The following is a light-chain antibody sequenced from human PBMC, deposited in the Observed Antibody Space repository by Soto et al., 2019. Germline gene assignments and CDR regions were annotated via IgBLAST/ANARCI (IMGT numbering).Light chain of an antibody. V-gene: IGKV1-39*01. CDR3: QQTFSPPYT. CDR1: QSISNN. CDR2: VAS. J-gene: IGKJ2*01. Sequence: DIQMTQSPSSLTASVGDRVTITCRASQSISNNLSWYQQRPGKAPKFLIYVASTLQRGVPSRFSDSGSGTDFSLTLSSLQPEDFATYFCQQTFSPPYTCGQGTTLEIK.